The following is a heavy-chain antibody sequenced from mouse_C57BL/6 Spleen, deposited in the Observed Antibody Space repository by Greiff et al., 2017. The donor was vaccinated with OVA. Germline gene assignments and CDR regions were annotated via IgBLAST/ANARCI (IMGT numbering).Heavy chain of an antibody. D-gene: IGHD1-1*01. CDR1: GYTFTSYW. V-gene: IGHV1-64*01. CDR2: IHPNSGST. J-gene: IGHJ4*01. CDR3: ASYYYGSSYAMDY. Sequence: QVQLQQPGAELVKPGASVKLSCKASGYTFTSYWMHWVKQRPGQGLEWIGMIHPNSGSTNYNEKFKSKATLTVDKSSSTAYMQLSSLTSENSAVYDSASYYYGSSYAMDYWGQGTSVTVSS.